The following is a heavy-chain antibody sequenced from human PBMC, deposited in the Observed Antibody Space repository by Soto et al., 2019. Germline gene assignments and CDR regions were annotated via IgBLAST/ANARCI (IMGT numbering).Heavy chain of an antibody. CDR1: GFSFSDYS. J-gene: IGHJ6*02. CDR3: AVRAGLVVSDDFGLDV. D-gene: IGHD2-21*01. CDR2: ISYDGDKK. V-gene: IGHV3-30-3*01. Sequence: QVHLVESGGGVVQPGRSLRLSCVGSGFSFSDYSIHWVRQAPGKGLEWVAFISYDGDKKFFADSVKGRFNISRDNAKNTVSLHMSSLRPEDTAVFHCAVRAGLVVSDDFGLDVWGQGTTVTVSS.